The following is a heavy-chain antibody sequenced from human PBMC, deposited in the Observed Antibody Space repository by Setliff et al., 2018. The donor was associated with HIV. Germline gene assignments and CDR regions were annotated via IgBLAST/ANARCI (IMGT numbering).Heavy chain of an antibody. CDR1: DDSISSNY. V-gene: IGHV4-4*07. CDR3: ARDGFWSGYIDY. J-gene: IGHJ4*02. CDR2: IYTGGRT. D-gene: IGHD3-3*01. Sequence: PSETLSLTCTVSDDSISSNYWSWIRQSAGKGLEWVGRIYTGGRTNYNPSLKGRVTISVDTSKNQFSLKLTSVTAADTAVYYCARDGFWSGYIDYWGQGTLVTVSS.